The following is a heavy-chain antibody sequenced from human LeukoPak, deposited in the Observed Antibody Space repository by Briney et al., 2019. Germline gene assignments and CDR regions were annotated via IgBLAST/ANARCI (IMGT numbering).Heavy chain of an antibody. V-gene: IGHV4-59*11. CDR3: AREGSGYIPFDY. Sequence: SETLSLTSTVCGASISSHYWSWIRQPAGKGLEWIGYIHYSGSTNYNPSLKGRVTISIDTSKNQLSLTLNSLTSADTAVYYCAREGSGYIPFDYWGQGTLVTVSS. CDR2: IHYSGST. D-gene: IGHD5-12*01. CDR1: GASISSHY. J-gene: IGHJ4*02.